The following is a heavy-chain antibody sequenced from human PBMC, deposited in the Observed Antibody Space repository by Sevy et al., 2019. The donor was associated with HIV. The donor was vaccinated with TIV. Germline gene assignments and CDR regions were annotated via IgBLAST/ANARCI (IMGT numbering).Heavy chain of an antibody. CDR2: ISSSSSTI. Sequence: GGSLRLSCAASGFTFSSYSMNWVRQAPGKGLEWVSYISSSSSTIYYADSVKGRFTISRDNAKNSLYLQMNSLRDEGTAVYYCAREASYGYPTPDYWGQGTLVTVSS. D-gene: IGHD5-18*01. J-gene: IGHJ4*02. CDR1: GFTFSSYS. CDR3: AREASYGYPTPDY. V-gene: IGHV3-48*02.